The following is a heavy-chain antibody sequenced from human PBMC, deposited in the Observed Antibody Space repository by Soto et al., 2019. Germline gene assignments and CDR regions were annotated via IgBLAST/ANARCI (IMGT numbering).Heavy chain of an antibody. CDR1: GGSFSDYY. D-gene: IGHD3-3*01. CDR3: ARVLIWSGSVYYYYMDV. CDR2: INHSGST. V-gene: IGHV4-34*01. J-gene: IGHJ6*03. Sequence: PSETLSLTCAVYGGSFSDYYWSWIRQPPGKGLEWIGEINHSGSTNYNPSLKSRVTISVDTSKNQFSLKLSSVTAADTAVYYCARVLIWSGSVYYYYMDVWGKGTTVTVSS.